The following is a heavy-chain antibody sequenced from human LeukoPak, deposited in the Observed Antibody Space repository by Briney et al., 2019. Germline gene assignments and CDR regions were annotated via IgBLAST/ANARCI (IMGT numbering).Heavy chain of an antibody. Sequence: SETLSLTCTVSGGSISSYYWSWIRQPPGKGLEWIGYIYYSGSTNYNPSLKSRVTISVDTSKNQFSLKLSSVTAADTAVYYCARGAGGYSSSWYSNFDYWGQGTLVTVSS. J-gene: IGHJ4*02. V-gene: IGHV4-59*01. CDR3: ARGAGGYSSSWYSNFDY. CDR2: IYYSGST. CDR1: GGSISSYY. D-gene: IGHD6-13*01.